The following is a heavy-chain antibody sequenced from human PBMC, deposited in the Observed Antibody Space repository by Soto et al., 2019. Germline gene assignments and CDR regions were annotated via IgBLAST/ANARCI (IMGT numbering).Heavy chain of an antibody. CDR3: ARTYYYDSSGHFDY. V-gene: IGHV1-18*01. D-gene: IGHD3-22*01. Sequence: GASGKVSCKASGYTFTSYGISWVRQAPGQGLEWMGWISAYNGNTNYAQKLQGRVTMTTDTSTSTAYMELRSLRSDDTAVYYCARTYYYDSSGHFDYWGQGTLVTVSS. J-gene: IGHJ4*02. CDR2: ISAYNGNT. CDR1: GYTFTSYG.